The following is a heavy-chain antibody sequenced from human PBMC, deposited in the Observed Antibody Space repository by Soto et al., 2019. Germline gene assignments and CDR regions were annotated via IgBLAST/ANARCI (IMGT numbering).Heavy chain of an antibody. CDR2: ISAYNGNT. Sequence: GASGKGSCKASGGTFSRYAISWGRQAPGQGLEWMGWISAYNGNTNYAQKLQGRVTMTTDASTSTAYMELRSLRSDDTAVYYCARAHQSTPYYFDYWGQGTLVTVSS. CDR1: GGTFSRYA. V-gene: IGHV1-18*01. CDR3: ARAHQSTPYYFDY. J-gene: IGHJ4*02.